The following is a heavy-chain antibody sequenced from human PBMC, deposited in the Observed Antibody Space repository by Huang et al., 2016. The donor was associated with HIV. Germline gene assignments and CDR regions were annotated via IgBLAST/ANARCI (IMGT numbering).Heavy chain of an antibody. CDR3: ASRRAAPESYFIDV. CDR1: GYKFSSYW. Sequence: EVQLVQSGAEVKKPGESLKISYKGVGYKFSSYWIGWVRQMPGKGLEWMGVVYTEDLNTRYSPSIQGKGTISADKWIDTAYVQWSSLKVSDTGVYYCASRRAAPESYFIDVWGKGTTVVVSS. J-gene: IGHJ6*03. CDR2: VYTEDLNT. V-gene: IGHV5-51*03. D-gene: IGHD2-15*01.